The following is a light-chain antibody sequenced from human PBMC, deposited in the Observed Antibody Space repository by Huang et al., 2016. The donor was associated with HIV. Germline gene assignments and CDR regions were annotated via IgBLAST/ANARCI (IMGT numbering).Light chain of an antibody. CDR3: QQYNNWPPLLT. J-gene: IGKJ4*01. CDR2: GAS. V-gene: IGKV3-15*01. Sequence: EIVLTQSPATLSLSPGERAALSCRATQSINNNLAWYQQKPGQSPRLLIDGASTRATGIPARFRGSGSGTECTLTISSLQSEDFAVYYCQQYNNWPPLLTFGGGTKVEIK. CDR1: QSINNN.